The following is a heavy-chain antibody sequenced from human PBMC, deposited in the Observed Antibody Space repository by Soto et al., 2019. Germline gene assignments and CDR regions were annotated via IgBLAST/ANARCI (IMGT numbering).Heavy chain of an antibody. D-gene: IGHD3-10*01. V-gene: IGHV3-33*01. Sequence: QVQLVESGGGVVQPGRSLRLSCAASGFTFSSYGMHWVRQAPGKGLEWVAVIWHDGTRKYYSDSVKGRFTISRDNSKNTLYLQMNSLRAEDTAVYYCARDEGYYASGSYYMDYWGQGTLVTVSS. CDR1: GFTFSSYG. J-gene: IGHJ4*02. CDR3: ARDEGYYASGSYYMDY. CDR2: IWHDGTRK.